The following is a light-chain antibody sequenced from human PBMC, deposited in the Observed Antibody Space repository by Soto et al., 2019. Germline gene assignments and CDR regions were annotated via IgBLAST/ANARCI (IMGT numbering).Light chain of an antibody. CDR2: GAS. J-gene: IGKJ2*01. CDR1: QSVSSSY. CDR3: QHYGGSPPYP. V-gene: IGKV3-20*01. Sequence: EIVLTQSPGTLSLSPGERATLSCRASQSVSSSYLAWYQQKPGQAPRLLIYGASIRATGIPDRSSGSGSGIDLTITISRLESEDFAVYYCQHYGGSPPYPFGQGAKLEIK.